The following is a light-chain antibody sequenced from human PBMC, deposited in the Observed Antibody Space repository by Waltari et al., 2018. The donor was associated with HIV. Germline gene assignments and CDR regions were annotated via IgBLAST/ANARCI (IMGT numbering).Light chain of an antibody. J-gene: IGKJ2*03. CDR1: QSVLYSSSSDNY. CDR3: QQYYSPPYS. V-gene: IGKV4-1*01. Sequence: DIVMTQSPDSLAVSLGERATINCKSSQSVLYSSSSDNYLDWYQQKPGQPPKLLLYWASTRESGVPDRFSGSGSGTDFSLIISSLQAEDVAIYYCQQYYSPPYSFGQGTKLEIK. CDR2: WAS.